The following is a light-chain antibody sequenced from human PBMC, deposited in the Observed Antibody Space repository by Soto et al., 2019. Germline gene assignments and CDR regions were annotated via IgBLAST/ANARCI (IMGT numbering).Light chain of an antibody. V-gene: IGKV3-20*01. Sequence: EIVLTQSPGTVSLSPGERATLSCRASQSVSSSFLAWYQQRPGQAPRLLISDASSRATGIPDRFSGSGSGTDFTLTISRLEPEDFAVYYCQQYGSSATFGQGNKVEIK. CDR3: QQYGSSAT. CDR1: QSVSSSF. CDR2: DAS. J-gene: IGKJ1*01.